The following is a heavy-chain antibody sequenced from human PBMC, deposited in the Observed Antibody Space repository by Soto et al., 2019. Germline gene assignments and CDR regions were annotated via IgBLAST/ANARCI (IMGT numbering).Heavy chain of an antibody. CDR3: ARDIGSGWYNYYYYYGMDG. J-gene: IGHJ6*02. D-gene: IGHD6-19*01. Sequence: SETLSLTCTVSGGSISSSSYYWGWIRQPPGKGLEWIGSIYYSGSTYYNPSLKSRVTISVDTSKNQFYLKLSTVTAADTAVYYCARDIGSGWYNYYYYYGMDGWGQGTMVTVSS. CDR1: GGSISSSSYY. CDR2: IYYSGST. V-gene: IGHV4-39*07.